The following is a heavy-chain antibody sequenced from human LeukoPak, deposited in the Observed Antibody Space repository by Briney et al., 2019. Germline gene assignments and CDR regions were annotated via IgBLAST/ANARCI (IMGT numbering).Heavy chain of an antibody. CDR3: AKDFLYVVLPAGNIDC. CDR2: TYYRSKWYS. D-gene: IGHD2-2*01. CDR1: GDSVSSNSVA. Sequence: SQTLSLTCAISGDSVSSNSVAWNWIRQSPSRGLEWLGRTYYRSKWYSDYAVSVKRRITINPDTSKNQFSLQLNSVTPEDTAVYYCAKDFLYVVLPAGNIDCWGQGALVTVSS. J-gene: IGHJ4*02. V-gene: IGHV6-1*01.